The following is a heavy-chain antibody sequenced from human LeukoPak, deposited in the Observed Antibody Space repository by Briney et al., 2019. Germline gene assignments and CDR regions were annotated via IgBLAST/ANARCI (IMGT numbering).Heavy chain of an antibody. CDR2: INHSGST. Sequence: SETLSLTCTVSGGSISSYYWSWIRQPPGKGLEWIGEINHSGSTNYNPSLKSRVTISVDTSKNQFSLKLSSVTAADTAVYYCARGGMITFGGVIVRNWFDPWGQGTLVTVSS. CDR1: GGSISSYY. D-gene: IGHD3-16*02. CDR3: ARGGMITFGGVIVRNWFDP. V-gene: IGHV4-34*01. J-gene: IGHJ5*02.